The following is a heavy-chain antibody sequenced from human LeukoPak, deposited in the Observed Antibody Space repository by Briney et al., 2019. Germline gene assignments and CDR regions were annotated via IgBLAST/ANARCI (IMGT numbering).Heavy chain of an antibody. J-gene: IGHJ4*02. CDR3: ARDSPIGIVGATSDY. CDR1: GYTFTGYY. V-gene: IGHV1-2*02. D-gene: IGHD1-26*01. CDR2: INPNSGGT. Sequence: GASVKVSCKASGYTFTGYYMHWVRQAPGQGREWMGWINPNSGGTNYAQKFQGRVTMTRDTSISTAYMELSRLRSDDTAVYYCARDSPIGIVGATSDYWGQGTLVTVSS.